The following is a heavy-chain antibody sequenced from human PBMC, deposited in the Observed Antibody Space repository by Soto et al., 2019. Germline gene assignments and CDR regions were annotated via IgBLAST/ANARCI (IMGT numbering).Heavy chain of an antibody. CDR1: RFSNSW. CDR3: VRGPGAYVYFGFDI. D-gene: IGHD3-9*01. CDR2: INPDGSDT. J-gene: IGHJ3*02. Sequence: EVQLVESGGGLVQPGGSLRLACAASRFSNSWMHWVRQVPGKGLVWVSRINPDGSDTNYADFVKGRFTISRDYATDTVYLQMNSLRAEDTAVYYCVRGPGAYVYFGFDIWGQGTMVTVPS. V-gene: IGHV3-74*01.